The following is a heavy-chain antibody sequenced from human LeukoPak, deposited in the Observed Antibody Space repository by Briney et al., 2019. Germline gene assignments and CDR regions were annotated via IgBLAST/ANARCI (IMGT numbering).Heavy chain of an antibody. Sequence: ASVKASCKTSGYTFTHYVISWVRQAPGQGLEWMGRISPYNGNTKYAQELQGRVTMTTDTSTSTAYMELRSLRSDDTAVYYCARDFSGTMIVVVNPVYYFDYWGQGTLVTVSS. D-gene: IGHD3-22*01. CDR3: ARDFSGTMIVVVNPVYYFDY. CDR2: ISPYNGNT. J-gene: IGHJ4*02. CDR1: GYTFTHYV. V-gene: IGHV1-18*01.